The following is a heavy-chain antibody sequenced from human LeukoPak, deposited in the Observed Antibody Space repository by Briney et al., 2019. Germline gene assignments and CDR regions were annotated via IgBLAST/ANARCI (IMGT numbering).Heavy chain of an antibody. CDR3: AREGSDAFDI. Sequence: PGGSLRLSCAASGFTFSIYTMNWVRQAPGKGLEWVSSISSGSSYTYYADSVKGRFTISRDNAKNSLYLQMNSLRAEDTAVYYCAREGSDAFDIWGQGTMVTVSS. V-gene: IGHV3-21*01. CDR2: ISSGSSYT. CDR1: GFTFSIYT. J-gene: IGHJ3*02.